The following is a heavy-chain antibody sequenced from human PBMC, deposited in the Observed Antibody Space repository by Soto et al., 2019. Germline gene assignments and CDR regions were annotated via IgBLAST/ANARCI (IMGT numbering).Heavy chain of an antibody. V-gene: IGHV4-59*01. J-gene: IGHJ4*02. CDR2: IYYSGST. Sequence: SETLSLTCTVSGGSISSYYWSWIRQPPGKGLEWIGYIYYSGSTNYNPSLKSRVTISVDTSKNQFSLKLSSVTAADTAVYYCARDRAGYDSSGYIDYWGQGTLVTVSS. CDR3: ARDRAGYDSSGYIDY. CDR1: GGSISSYY. D-gene: IGHD3-22*01.